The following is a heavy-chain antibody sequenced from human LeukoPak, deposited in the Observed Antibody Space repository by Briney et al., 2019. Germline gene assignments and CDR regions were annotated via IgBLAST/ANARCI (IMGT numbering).Heavy chain of an antibody. V-gene: IGHV4-59*01. CDR2: IYYSGST. J-gene: IGHJ4*02. D-gene: IGHD3-16*02. Sequence: PSETLSLTCTVSGGSISSYYWSSIRQPPGKGLEWIGYIYYSGSTNYNPALKSRVTILVDTSKNQFSLKLSSVTAADTAVYYCARYVWGSYPTFEDYWGQGTLVTVSS. CDR1: GGSISSYY. CDR3: ARYVWGSYPTFEDY.